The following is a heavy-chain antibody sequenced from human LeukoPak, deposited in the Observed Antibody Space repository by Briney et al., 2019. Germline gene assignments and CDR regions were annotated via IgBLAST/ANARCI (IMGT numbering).Heavy chain of an antibody. V-gene: IGHV4-59*08. CDR3: ARLNGGD. CDR1: AGSFNTYY. J-gene: IGHJ4*02. Sequence: SETLSLTRTVSAGSFNTYYWSWIRQPPGKGLEWIGYIDYSGSTTYNPSLKSRLTISVDTSKNQFSLQLNSVTAADTAVYYCARLNGGDWGQGTLVTVSS. CDR2: IDYSGST. D-gene: IGHD2-21*01.